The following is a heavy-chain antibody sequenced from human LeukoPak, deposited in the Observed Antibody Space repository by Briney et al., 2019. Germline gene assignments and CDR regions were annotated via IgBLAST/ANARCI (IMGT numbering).Heavy chain of an antibody. Sequence: SETLCLTCTVSGGSISSNDWSWVRQPPGKGLEWIGYIYYSGSTNYNPSHKSRVTISVDTPKNQFSLKLTSVTAADTAVYYCGRGYGPNSSGWDSWGQGTLVTVSS. CDR1: GGSISSND. CDR2: IYYSGST. J-gene: IGHJ4*02. CDR3: GRGYGPNSSGWDS. V-gene: IGHV4-59*01. D-gene: IGHD6-19*01.